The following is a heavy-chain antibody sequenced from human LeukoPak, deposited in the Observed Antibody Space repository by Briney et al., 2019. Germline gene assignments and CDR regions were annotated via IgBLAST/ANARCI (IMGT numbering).Heavy chain of an antibody. CDR1: GGSISSYY. V-gene: IGHV4-59*01. CDR2: IYYSGST. CDR3: ASTGYYYDSSGYYYADY. Sequence: PSETLSLTCTVSGGSISSYYWSWIRQPPGKGLEWIGYIYYSGSTNYNPSLKSRVTISVDTSKNQFSLELSSVTAADTAVYYCASTGYYYDSSGYYYADYWGQGTLVTVSS. D-gene: IGHD3-22*01. J-gene: IGHJ4*02.